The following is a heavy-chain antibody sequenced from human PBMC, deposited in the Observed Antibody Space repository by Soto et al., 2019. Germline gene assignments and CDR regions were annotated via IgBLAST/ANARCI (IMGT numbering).Heavy chain of an antibody. CDR1: GYSFTSYW. J-gene: IGHJ4*02. CDR3: ARHRNYDILTGHPDY. Sequence: PGESLKISCKGSGYSFTSYWIGWVRQMPGKGLEWMGIIYPGDSDTRYSPSFPGQVTISADKSIRTAYLQRSSLKASDTAVYYCARHRNYDILTGHPDYWGQGTLVTVSS. CDR2: IYPGDSDT. D-gene: IGHD3-9*01. V-gene: IGHV5-51*01.